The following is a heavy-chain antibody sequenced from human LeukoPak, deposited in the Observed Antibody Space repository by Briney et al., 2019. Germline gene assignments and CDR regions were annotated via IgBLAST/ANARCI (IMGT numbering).Heavy chain of an antibody. J-gene: IGHJ4*02. V-gene: IGHV1-24*01. CDR2: FDPEDGET. D-gene: IGHD1-26*01. CDR3: ATTKWELRPPFDY. CDR1: GYTLTDLS. Sequence: ASGKVSCKVSGYTLTDLSMHWVRQAPGKGLEWMGGFDPEDGETIYAQKFQGRVTMTEDTSTDTAYMELSSLRSEDTAVYYCATTKWELRPPFDYWGQGTLVTVSS.